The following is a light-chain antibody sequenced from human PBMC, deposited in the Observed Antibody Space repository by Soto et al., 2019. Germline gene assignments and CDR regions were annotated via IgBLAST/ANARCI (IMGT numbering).Light chain of an antibody. Sequence: DIQLTQSPSFLSESVGDRVTITCIASQGISSYLAWYQQKPGKAPKLLIYAASTLQSGVPSRVSGSGSGTDFTLTISSLQPDDFATYYCQHYNSYSEAFGQGTKVDIK. V-gene: IGKV1-9*01. CDR3: QHYNSYSEA. CDR1: QGISSY. J-gene: IGKJ1*01. CDR2: AAS.